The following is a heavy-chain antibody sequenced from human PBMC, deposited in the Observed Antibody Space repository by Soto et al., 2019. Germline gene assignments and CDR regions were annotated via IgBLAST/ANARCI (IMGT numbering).Heavy chain of an antibody. V-gene: IGHV3-23*01. D-gene: IGHD2-15*01. CDR2: IPGSGGHKLHP. CDR3: TKIIYCSGGSCEDNFDY. J-gene: IGHJ4*02. Sequence: SGGSLRLSCAASGFTFANYAMSWVRLAPGQGMEWDSTIPGSGGHKLHPEYADTVKGRFTIARDNSKDTLYLQMDRLSSEDTAMYYCTKIIYCSGGSCEDNFDYWGQGTLVTVSS. CDR1: GFTFANYA.